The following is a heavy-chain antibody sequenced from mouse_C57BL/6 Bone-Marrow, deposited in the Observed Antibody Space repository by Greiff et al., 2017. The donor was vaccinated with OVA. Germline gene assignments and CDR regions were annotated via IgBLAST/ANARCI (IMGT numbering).Heavy chain of an antibody. V-gene: IGHV5-9-1*02. CDR3: TRDDHYYGSSYYYAMDY. Sequence: DVKLVESGEGLVKPGGSLKLSCAASGFTFSSYAMSWVRQTPEKRLEWVAYISSGGDYIYYADTVKGRFTISRDNARNTLYLQMSSLKSEDTAMYYCTRDDHYYGSSYYYAMDYWGQGTSVTVSS. CDR1: GFTFSSYA. D-gene: IGHD1-1*01. CDR2: ISSGGDYI. J-gene: IGHJ4*01.